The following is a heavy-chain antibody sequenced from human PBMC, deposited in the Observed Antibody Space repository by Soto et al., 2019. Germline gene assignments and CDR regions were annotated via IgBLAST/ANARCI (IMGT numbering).Heavy chain of an antibody. D-gene: IGHD2-8*01. CDR2: IYSGGST. J-gene: IGHJ4*02. CDR3: ARDRSHCINGVCYTGSDY. Sequence: GGSLRLSCAASGFTVSSNYMSWVRQAPGKGLEWVSVIYSGGSTYYADSVKGRFTISRDNSKNTLFLQMNSLRAEDTAVYYCARDRSHCINGVCYTGSDYWGRGTLVTVSS. CDR1: GFTVSSNY. V-gene: IGHV3-53*01.